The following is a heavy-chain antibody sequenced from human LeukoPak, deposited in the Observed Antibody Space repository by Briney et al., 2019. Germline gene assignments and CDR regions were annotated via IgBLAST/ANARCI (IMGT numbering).Heavy chain of an antibody. V-gene: IGHV3-30*02. D-gene: IGHD3-9*01. CDR1: GFTLSGYG. J-gene: IGHJ4*02. Sequence: GGSLRLSCVASGFTLSGYGMHWVRQAPGKGLEGVAFIRHDGTNDHYADSVQGRFTISRDNSKTTLYLEMNSLRAEDTAVYYCANLDWDTGFDYWGQGTLVTVSS. CDR2: IRHDGTND. CDR3: ANLDWDTGFDY.